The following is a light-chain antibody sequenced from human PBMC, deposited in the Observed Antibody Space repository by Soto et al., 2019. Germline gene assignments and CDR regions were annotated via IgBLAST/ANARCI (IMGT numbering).Light chain of an antibody. CDR1: SSNIGNNY. J-gene: IGLJ2*01. CDR3: ATWDRSLSVGV. CDR2: DND. V-gene: IGLV1-51*01. Sequence: QSVLTQPPSVSAAPGQTVTISCSGSSSNIGNNYVFWYQQLPGTAPKLLIYDNDKRPSGIPDRFSGSKSGTSATLGITGLRPGDEADYYCATWDRSLSVGVFGGGTKLTVL.